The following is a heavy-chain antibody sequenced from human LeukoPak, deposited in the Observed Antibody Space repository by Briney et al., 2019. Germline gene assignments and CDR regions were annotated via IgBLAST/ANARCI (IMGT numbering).Heavy chain of an antibody. D-gene: IGHD3-10*01. J-gene: IGHJ4*02. CDR1: GYTFTGYY. Sequence: ASVKVSCKASGYTFTGYYMHWVRQAPGQGLEWMGWINPNSGSTNYAQKSQGWVTMTRDTSISTAYMELSRLRSDDTAVYYCARGENIWFGELSPCFFDYWGQGTLVTVSS. CDR3: ARGENIWFGELSPCFFDY. CDR2: INPNSGST. V-gene: IGHV1-2*04.